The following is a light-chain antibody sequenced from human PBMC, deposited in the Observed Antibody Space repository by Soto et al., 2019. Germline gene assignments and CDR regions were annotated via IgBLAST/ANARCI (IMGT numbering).Light chain of an antibody. Sequence: DIVTIQNTYTMSASVGDRVNITCAASQSISSWLAWYQQKPGKAPKLLIYKASSLESGVPSRFSGSGSGIEFTLTISSLQPDDFATYYCQQYNSYSTFGQGTKVDIK. CDR2: KAS. V-gene: IGKV1-5*03. CDR1: QSISSW. J-gene: IGKJ1*01. CDR3: QQYNSYST.